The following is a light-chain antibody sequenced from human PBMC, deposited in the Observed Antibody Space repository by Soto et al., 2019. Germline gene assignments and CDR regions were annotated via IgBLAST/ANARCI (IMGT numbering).Light chain of an antibody. V-gene: IGLV1-51*01. CDR2: DNN. J-gene: IGLJ1*01. CDR1: SSNIGNNY. CDR3: GTWDDSLFSFV. Sequence: QSVLTQSPSVSAAPGQKVTISCSGSSSNIGNNYVSWYQQLPGTAPKLLIYDNNKRPSGIPDRFSGSKSGTSGTLDITGLQTGDEADYYCGTWDDSLFSFVFGPGTKVTVL.